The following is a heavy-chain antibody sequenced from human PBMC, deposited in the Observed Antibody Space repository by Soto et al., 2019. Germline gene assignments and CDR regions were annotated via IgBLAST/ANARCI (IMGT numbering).Heavy chain of an antibody. CDR1: GGTFSSYA. Sequence: QVQLVQSGAEVKKPGSSVKVSCKASGGTFSSYAISWVRQAPGQGLEWMGGIIPIFGTANYAQKFQGRVTIAADESTSTAYRELSSLRSEDTAVYYCARDRCSSSSCWNYGMDVWGQGTTVTVSS. CDR3: ARDRCSSSSCWNYGMDV. V-gene: IGHV1-69*01. CDR2: IIPIFGTA. J-gene: IGHJ6*02. D-gene: IGHD2-2*01.